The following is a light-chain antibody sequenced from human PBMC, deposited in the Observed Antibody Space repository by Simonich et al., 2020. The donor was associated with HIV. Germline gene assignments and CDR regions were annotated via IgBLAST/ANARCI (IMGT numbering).Light chain of an antibody. CDR2: EDN. V-gene: IGLV6-57*01. CDR3: QSYDSSSWV. Sequence: NFMLTQPHSVSESPGKTVTISCTCSSGSIASNSLQWYQQRPGSSPPTVIYEDNHRPSGVPDRFSGSIDSASNSASLTISGLKTEDEADYYCQSYDSSSWVFGGGTKLTVL. J-gene: IGLJ3*02. CDR1: SGSIASNS.